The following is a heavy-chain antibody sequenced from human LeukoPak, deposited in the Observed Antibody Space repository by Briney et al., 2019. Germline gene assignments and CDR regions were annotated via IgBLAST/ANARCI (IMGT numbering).Heavy chain of an antibody. CDR2: ISVNGNSI. V-gene: IGHV3-23*01. Sequence: SGGSLRLSCAASGFTFAGSSMSWVRRAPGKGLEWVSAISVNGNSIYYADSVKGRFTISRDNSKNTLYLQMNSLRVEGTAVYYCARGVLAVRGVRLDYWGQGTLVTVSS. CDR1: GFTFAGSS. CDR3: ARGVLAVRGVRLDY. J-gene: IGHJ4*02. D-gene: IGHD3-10*01.